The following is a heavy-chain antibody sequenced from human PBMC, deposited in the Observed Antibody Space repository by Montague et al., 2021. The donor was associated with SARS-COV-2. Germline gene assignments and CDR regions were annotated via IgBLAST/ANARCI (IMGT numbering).Heavy chain of an antibody. CDR2: ISTSGSLT. Sequence: SLRLSCAASGFTFSSYAMSWVRQAPGKGLEWLSYISTSGSLTYYADSVKGRSTISRDNAKSALYLQLDSLTAADTAVYYCARDGDSSYYDSLTGFYQYFEYWGQGTLVTVSS. V-gene: IGHV3-48*03. CDR1: GFTFSSYA. J-gene: IGHJ4*02. D-gene: IGHD3-9*01. CDR3: ARDGDSSYYDSLTGFYQYFEY.